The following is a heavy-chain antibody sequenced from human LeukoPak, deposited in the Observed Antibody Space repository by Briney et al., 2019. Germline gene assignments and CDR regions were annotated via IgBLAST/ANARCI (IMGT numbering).Heavy chain of an antibody. D-gene: IGHD3-22*01. CDR1: GYTFSSYS. Sequence: GGSLRLSCAASGYTFSSYSINWVRQAPGKGLEWVSTISVGSNYIYYADSVRGRFSISRDDARNSLYLQMDSLRGDDTAVYYCARLRRNSDRSGYYYYYDYWGQGTLVTVSS. J-gene: IGHJ4*02. CDR2: ISVGSNYI. CDR3: ARLRRNSDRSGYYYYYDY. V-gene: IGHV3-21*01.